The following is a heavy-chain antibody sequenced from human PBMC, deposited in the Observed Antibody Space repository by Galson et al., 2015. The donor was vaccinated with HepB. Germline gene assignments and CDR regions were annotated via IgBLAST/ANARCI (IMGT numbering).Heavy chain of an antibody. CDR1: GGTFSSYT. V-gene: IGHV1-69*02. CDR3: ARGIVVPAAIFQYYYYGMDV. Sequence: CKASGGTFSSYTISWVRQAPGQGLEWMGRIIPILGIANYAQKFQGRVTITADKSTSTAYMELSSLRSEDTAVYYCARGIVVPAAIFQYYYYGMDVWGQGTTVTVSS. CDR2: IIPILGIA. D-gene: IGHD2-2*01. J-gene: IGHJ6*02.